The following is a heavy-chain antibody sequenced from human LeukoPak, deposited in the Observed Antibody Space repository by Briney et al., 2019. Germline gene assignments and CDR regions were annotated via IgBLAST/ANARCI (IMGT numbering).Heavy chain of an antibody. CDR2: INHSGST. CDR3: ARGPRITMVRGVIIVRYDP. J-gene: IGHJ5*02. V-gene: IGHV4-39*07. D-gene: IGHD3-10*01. CDR1: GGSISSSSYY. Sequence: KASETLSLTCTVSGGSISSSSYYWSWIRQPPGKGLEWIGEINHSGSTNYNPSLKSRVTISVDTSKNQFSLKLSSVTAADTAVYYCARGPRITMVRGVIIVRYDPWGQGTLVTVSS.